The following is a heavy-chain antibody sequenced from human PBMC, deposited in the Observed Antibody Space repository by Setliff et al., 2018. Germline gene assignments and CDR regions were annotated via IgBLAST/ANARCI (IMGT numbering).Heavy chain of an antibody. Sequence: GGSLRLSCTASGFTFTSAVMTWFRQAPGKGLEWVAFIRYDGSNKDYADSVKGRFTISRDNSKNAVYLQMNSLRAEDTAAYYCARGVVVVVAGTCTHFDPWGQGTLVTVSS. D-gene: IGHD2-15*01. CDR3: ARGVVVVVAGTCTHFDP. CDR2: IRYDGSNK. V-gene: IGHV3-30*02. CDR1: GFTFTSAV. J-gene: IGHJ5*02.